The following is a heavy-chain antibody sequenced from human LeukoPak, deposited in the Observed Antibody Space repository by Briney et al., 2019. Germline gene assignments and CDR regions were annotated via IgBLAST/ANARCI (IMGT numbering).Heavy chain of an antibody. D-gene: IGHD7-27*01. V-gene: IGHV4-38-2*02. CDR3: ARVPTGD. J-gene: IGHJ4*02. CDR1: GYSISSGYY. Sequence: SETLSLTCTVSGYSISSGYYWGWILQPPGKGLEWIGSIYHSGSTYYNPSLKSRVTISVDTSKNQFSLKLSSVTAADTAVYYCARVPTGDWGQGTLVTVSS. CDR2: IYHSGST.